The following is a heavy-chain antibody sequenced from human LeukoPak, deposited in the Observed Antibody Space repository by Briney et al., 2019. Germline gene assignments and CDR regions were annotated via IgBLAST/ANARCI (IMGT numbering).Heavy chain of an antibody. D-gene: IGHD6-13*01. V-gene: IGHV4-59*01. CDR3: ARVSAAAGFSGWFDP. Sequence: SETLSLTCTVSGGSISSYYWSWIRQPPGKGLEWIGYIYYSGSTNYNPSLKSRVTISVDTSKNQFSLKLSSVTAADTAVYYCARVSAAAGFSGWFDPWGQGTLVTVSS. J-gene: IGHJ5*02. CDR1: GGSISSYY. CDR2: IYYSGST.